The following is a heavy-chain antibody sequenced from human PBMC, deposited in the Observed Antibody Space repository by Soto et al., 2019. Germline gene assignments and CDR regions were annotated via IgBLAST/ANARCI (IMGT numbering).Heavy chain of an antibody. CDR2: IYTSGST. D-gene: IGHD1-26*01. J-gene: IGHJ4*02. Sequence: PSETLSLTCTVSGGSINNYYWSWIRQPAGKGLEWIGRIYTSGSTNYSPSLKSRVTMSVDTSKNQFSLKLSSVTAADTAVYYCARVYSGSYYEFDYWGQGTLVTVSS. CDR3: ARVYSGSYYEFDY. CDR1: GGSINNYY. V-gene: IGHV4-4*07.